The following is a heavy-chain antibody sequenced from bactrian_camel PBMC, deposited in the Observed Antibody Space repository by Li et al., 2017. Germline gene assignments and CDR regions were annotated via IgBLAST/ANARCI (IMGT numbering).Heavy chain of an antibody. J-gene: IGHJ4*01. CDR3: ATTGFDF. CDR1: GVTFTAYY. CDR2: IYSDGSNG. Sequence: HVQLVESGGGLVQTGRSLRLSCVASGVTFTAYYMSWVRQAPGKGLEWVSSIYSDGSNGYIADSVKGRFTMSRDNAKNTVYLQMNSLKSEDTALYYCATTGFDFWGQGTQVTVS. D-gene: IGHD5*01. V-gene: IGHV3-2*01.